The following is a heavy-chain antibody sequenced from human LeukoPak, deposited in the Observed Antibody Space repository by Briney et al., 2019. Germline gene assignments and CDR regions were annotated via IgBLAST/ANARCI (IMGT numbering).Heavy chain of an antibody. CDR3: AKYMGDSSSSGYFDY. D-gene: IGHD6-6*01. J-gene: IGHJ4*02. Sequence: GGSLRLSCTASGFTFDDYAIHWVRQAPGKGLEWGSGFSWNSGRIGYADSVKGRFTISRDNAKNSLYLQMNSLRTEDTALYYCAKYMGDSSSSGYFDYWGQGTLVTVSS. V-gene: IGHV3-9*01. CDR1: GFTFDDYA. CDR2: FSWNSGRI.